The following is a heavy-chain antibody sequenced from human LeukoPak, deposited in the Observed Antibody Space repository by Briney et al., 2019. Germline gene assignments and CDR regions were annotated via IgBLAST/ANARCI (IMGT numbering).Heavy chain of an antibody. J-gene: IGHJ4*02. D-gene: IGHD6-13*01. Sequence: SETLSLTCSVSGGSITSYYWSWVRQPPGKGLEWIGYICYSGSTNYNPALKSRVTIAVDTSKNQFSLKLSSVTARDTAVYYWARGGIAAAALVHLAYCGQASLVTV. V-gene: IGHV4-59*01. CDR3: ARGGIAAAALVHLAY. CDR1: GGSITSYY. CDR2: ICYSGST.